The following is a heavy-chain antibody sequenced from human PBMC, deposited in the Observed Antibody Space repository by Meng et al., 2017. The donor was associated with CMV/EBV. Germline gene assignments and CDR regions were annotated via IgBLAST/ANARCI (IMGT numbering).Heavy chain of an antibody. CDR3: ARPGLPGEVDAFDI. CDR1: GYSLTSYW. CDR2: IYPGDSDT. J-gene: IGHJ3*02. Sequence: GGSLRLSCKGSGYSLTSYWIGWVRQMPGKGLEWMGIIYPGDSDTRYSPSFQGQVTISADKSISTAYLQWSSLKASDTAMYYCARPGLPGEVDAFDIWGQGTMVTVSS. V-gene: IGHV5-51*01. D-gene: IGHD3-10*01.